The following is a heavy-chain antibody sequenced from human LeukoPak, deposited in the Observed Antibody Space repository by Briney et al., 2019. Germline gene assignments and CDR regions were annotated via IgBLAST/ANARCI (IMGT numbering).Heavy chain of an antibody. CDR1: GGTFSSYA. CDR3: ATDGPNHYYYYYGMDV. D-gene: IGHD1-14*01. V-gene: IGHV1-69*05. J-gene: IGHJ6*02. CDR2: IIPIFGTA. Sequence: GASVKVSCKASGGTFSSYAISWVRQAPGQGLEWMGGIIPIFGTANYAQKFQGRVTITTDESTSTAYMELSSLRSEDTAVYYCATDGPNHYYYYYGMDVWGQGTTVTVSS.